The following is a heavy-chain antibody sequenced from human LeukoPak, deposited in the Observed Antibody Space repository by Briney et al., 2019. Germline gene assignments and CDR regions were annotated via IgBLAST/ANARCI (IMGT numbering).Heavy chain of an antibody. CDR3: ARDGYSGNDGL. V-gene: IGHV4-59*01. D-gene: IGHD5-12*01. CDR2: VNYSGST. CDR1: GGSISSYY. J-gene: IGHJ4*02. Sequence: SETLSLTCTVSGGSISSYYWSWIRQPPGKGLEWIGYVNYSGSTNHNPSLKSRVTMSVDTSKNQFSLKLSSVTAADTAVYYCARDGYSGNDGLWGQGTLVTVSS.